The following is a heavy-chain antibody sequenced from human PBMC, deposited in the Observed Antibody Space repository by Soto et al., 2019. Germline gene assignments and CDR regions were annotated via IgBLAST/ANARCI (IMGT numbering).Heavy chain of an antibody. CDR1: GGSFSGYY. D-gene: IGHD3-10*01. V-gene: IGHV4-34*01. J-gene: IGHJ4*02. CDR2: INHSGST. CDR3: EREAVRVVIIGTYDH. Sequence: PSETLSLTCAVYGGSFSGYYWSWIRQPPGKGLEWIGEINHSGSTNYNPSLKSRVTISVDTSKNQFSLKLSSVTAADTAVYYCEREAVRVVIIGTYDHWCQGTLVTVSS.